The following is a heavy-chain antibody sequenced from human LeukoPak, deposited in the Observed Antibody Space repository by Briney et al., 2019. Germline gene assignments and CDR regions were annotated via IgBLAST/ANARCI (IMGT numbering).Heavy chain of an antibody. CDR3: ARSIEY. CDR1: GFTFSSYA. CDR2: ISYDGSNK. Sequence: GGSLRLSCAAFGFTFSSYAMHWVRQAPGKGLEWVAVISYDGSNKYYADSVKGRFTISRDNSKNTLYLQMNSLRAEDTAVYYCARSIEYWGQGILVTVSS. J-gene: IGHJ4*02. V-gene: IGHV3-30-3*01.